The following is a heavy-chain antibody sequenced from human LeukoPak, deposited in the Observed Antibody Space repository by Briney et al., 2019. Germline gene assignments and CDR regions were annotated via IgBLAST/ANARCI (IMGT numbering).Heavy chain of an antibody. Sequence: GGSLRLSCAASGFTFSSYAMSWVRQAPGKGLEWVSAISGSGGSTYYADSVKGRFTISRDNSKNTLYLQMNSLRAEDTAVYYCAKDLDFWSGYSPVYFDYWGRGTLVTVSS. J-gene: IGHJ4*02. V-gene: IGHV3-23*01. D-gene: IGHD3-3*01. CDR2: ISGSGGST. CDR3: AKDLDFWSGYSPVYFDY. CDR1: GFTFSSYA.